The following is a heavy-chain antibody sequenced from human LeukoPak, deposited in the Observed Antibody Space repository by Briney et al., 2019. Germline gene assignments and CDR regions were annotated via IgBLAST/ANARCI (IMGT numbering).Heavy chain of an antibody. CDR3: ARGDGYNYWFDS. J-gene: IGHJ5*01. CDR1: GGSISSGDYY. V-gene: IGHV4-30-4*02. D-gene: IGHD5-24*01. CDR2: IYYSGST. Sequence: PSETLSLTCTVSGGSISSGDYYWSWIRQPPGKGLEWIGYIYYSGSTYYNPSLKSRVTISVDTPKNQFSLKLSSVTAADTAVYHCARGDGYNYWFDSWGQGTLVTVSS.